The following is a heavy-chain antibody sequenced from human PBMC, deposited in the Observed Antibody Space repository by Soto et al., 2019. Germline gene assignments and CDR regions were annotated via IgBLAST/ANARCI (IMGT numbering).Heavy chain of an antibody. V-gene: IGHV1-18*01. J-gene: IGHJ6*02. CDR1: GYTFTSYG. CDR3: ARDHCSSTSCYGYGMDV. D-gene: IGHD2-2*01. Sequence: ASVKVSCKASGYTFTSYGISWVRQAPGQGLEWMGWISAYNGNTNYAQKLQGRVTMTTDTSTSTAYMELRSLRSDDTAVYYCARDHCSSTSCYGYGMDVWCQGXTVTVSS. CDR2: ISAYNGNT.